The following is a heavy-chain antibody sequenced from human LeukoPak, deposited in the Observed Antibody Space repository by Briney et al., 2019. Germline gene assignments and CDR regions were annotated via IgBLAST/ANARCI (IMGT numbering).Heavy chain of an antibody. D-gene: IGHD2-15*01. CDR2: INQSGGT. CDR1: GGSFTSYF. CDR3: SAVLGIAVVSGATEDNYFDP. J-gene: IGHJ5*02. Sequence: PSETLSLSCGVSGGSFTSYFWTWIRQSPAKGLEWMGEINQSGGTDYNPYLKSGANTLTDTTTRKSSYMLISVTAADTTTYYCSAVLGIAVVSGATEDNYFDPWGQGTLVVVSS. V-gene: IGHV4-34*01.